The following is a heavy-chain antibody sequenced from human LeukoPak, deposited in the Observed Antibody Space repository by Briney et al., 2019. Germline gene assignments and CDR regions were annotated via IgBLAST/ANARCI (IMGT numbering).Heavy chain of an antibody. CDR2: IYYSGST. CDR3: ARGVYDFWSGYYPSEAFDI. Sequence: SETLSLTCTVSGGSISSYYWSWIRQPPGKGLEWIGYIYYSGSTNYNPSPKSRVTISVDTSKNQFSLKLSSVTAADTAVYYCARGVYDFWSGYYPSEAFDIWGQGTMVTVSS. D-gene: IGHD3-3*01. J-gene: IGHJ3*02. V-gene: IGHV4-59*01. CDR1: GGSISSYY.